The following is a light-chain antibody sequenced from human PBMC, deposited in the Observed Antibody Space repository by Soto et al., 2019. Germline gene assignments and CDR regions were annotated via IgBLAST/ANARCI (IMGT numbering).Light chain of an antibody. CDR2: GAS. V-gene: IGKV1-39*01. CDR3: QESYSFLWGT. J-gene: IGKJ1*01. CDR1: QSINTY. Sequence: DIQMTQSPXXLSSSVGDRVTITCXKSQSINTYLNWYQQKPGKAPKLLIYGASSLQSGVPLRFSGSGSGTDFTLTISSLQPEDFATYYCQESYSFLWGTCGQGTKVDIK.